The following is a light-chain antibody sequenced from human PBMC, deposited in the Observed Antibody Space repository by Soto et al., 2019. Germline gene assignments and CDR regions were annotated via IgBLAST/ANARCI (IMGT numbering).Light chain of an antibody. CDR2: EDA. V-gene: IGLV3-1*01. J-gene: IGLJ1*01. Sequence: YELTQPPSVSVSPGQTATISCSGDKLGDKYACWYQQKPGQSAVLVIYEDAKRPSGIPERFSGSNSGNTATLTISGTQTMDEADYYCQTWDSSSGWVFGTGTKVTVL. CDR1: KLGDKY. CDR3: QTWDSSSGWV.